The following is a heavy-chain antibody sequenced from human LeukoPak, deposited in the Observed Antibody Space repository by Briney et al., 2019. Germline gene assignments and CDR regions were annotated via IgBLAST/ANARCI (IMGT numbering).Heavy chain of an antibody. CDR2: INPNSSGT. V-gene: IGHV1-2*02. CDR3: RGGRDYFDY. Sequence: ASVKVSCKASGYTFTGYYIHWVQQPPAQGLEWMGWINPNSSGTNYAQKFQGRVIMTRDTSISTAYMELSRMRSDDAAVYYCRGGRDYFDYWGQGTLVTVSS. J-gene: IGHJ4*02. CDR1: GYTFTGYY. D-gene: IGHD1-26*01.